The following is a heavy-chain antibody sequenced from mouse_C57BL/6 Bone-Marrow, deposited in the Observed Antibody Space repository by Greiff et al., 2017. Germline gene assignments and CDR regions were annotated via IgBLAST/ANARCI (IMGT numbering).Heavy chain of an antibody. CDR2: IYPENGDT. J-gene: IGHJ2*01. CDR3: TTEEDKDDMDY. Sequence: EVQLQQSGAELVRPGASVKMSCTASGFNIKDDYMHWVKQRPEQGLEWIGWIYPENGDTKYDSKFQGKATLTAATSSHTAYLQLSSLTSEDTAVYYCTTEEDKDDMDYWGQGTTLTVSS. V-gene: IGHV14-4*01. D-gene: IGHD2-12*01. CDR1: GFNIKDDY.